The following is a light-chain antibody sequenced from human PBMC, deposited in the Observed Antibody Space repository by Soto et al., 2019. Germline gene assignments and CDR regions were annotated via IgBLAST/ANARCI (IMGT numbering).Light chain of an antibody. J-gene: IGLJ2*01. V-gene: IGLV1-51*01. CDR1: SSNIGNTY. Sequence: QSVLTQPPSVSAAPGQKVTISCSGSSSNIGNTYVFWYQQLPGTAAKLLIYDNDKRPSGIPDRFSGSKSGTSATLGITGLQTGDEADYYCATWDRSLSVGVFGGGTKLTVL. CDR2: DND. CDR3: ATWDRSLSVGV.